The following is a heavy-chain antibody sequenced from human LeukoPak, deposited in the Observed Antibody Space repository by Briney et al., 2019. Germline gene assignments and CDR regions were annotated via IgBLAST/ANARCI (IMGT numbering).Heavy chain of an antibody. V-gene: IGHV3-20*04. J-gene: IGHJ4*02. CDR3: ARVFYGDYKIDN. Sequence: PGGSLRLSCEASGLAFSLFEMNWVRLAPGKGLEWVSGIHWNGEYPRYADSVKGRFTISRDNTKNSLYLQMDSLSAEDTAFYYCARVFYGDYKIDNWGQGTLVTVSS. D-gene: IGHD4-17*01. CDR1: GLAFSLFE. CDR2: IHWNGEYP.